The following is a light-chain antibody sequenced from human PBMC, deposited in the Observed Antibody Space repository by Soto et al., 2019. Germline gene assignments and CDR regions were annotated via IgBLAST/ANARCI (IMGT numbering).Light chain of an antibody. Sequence: QSVLTQPPSVSAAPGQKVTISCSGSSSNIGNNYVSWYQQLPGTAPKLLIYGHNKRPSGIPDRFSGSKTGTSATLGITGLQTGDEANYYCGTWDSSLSVGVFGGGTKLTVL. CDR3: GTWDSSLSVGV. CDR2: GHN. CDR1: SSNIGNNY. J-gene: IGLJ2*01. V-gene: IGLV1-51*01.